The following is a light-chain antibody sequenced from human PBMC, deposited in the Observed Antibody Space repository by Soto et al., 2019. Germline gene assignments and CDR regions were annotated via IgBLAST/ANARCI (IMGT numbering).Light chain of an antibody. J-gene: IGKJ5*01. CDR3: QQYNTWRSIT. CDR2: DTS. Sequence: EIVMTQSPATLSASPGGRATLSCRASQNIGNKLAWYQHKPGQAPRVLIYDTSTRAAGIPARFSGSGSETNFTLTIITLQSEDFAVYYCQQYNTWRSITFGQGTRLEIK. CDR1: QNIGNK. V-gene: IGKV3-15*01.